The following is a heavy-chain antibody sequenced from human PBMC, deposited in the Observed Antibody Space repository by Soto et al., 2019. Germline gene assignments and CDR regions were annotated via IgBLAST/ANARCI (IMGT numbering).Heavy chain of an antibody. CDR2: ISYGGANK. CDR3: ARERTTLYYYYGMDV. Sequence: PGGSLRLSCAASGFTFSSYAMHWVRQAPGKGLEWVAIISYGGANKYYADSVKGRFTISRDNSKNTLSLQMNSLRAEDAAVYYCARERTTLYYYYGMDVWGQGTTVTVSS. J-gene: IGHJ6*02. V-gene: IGHV3-30-3*01. D-gene: IGHD4-4*01. CDR1: GFTFSSYA.